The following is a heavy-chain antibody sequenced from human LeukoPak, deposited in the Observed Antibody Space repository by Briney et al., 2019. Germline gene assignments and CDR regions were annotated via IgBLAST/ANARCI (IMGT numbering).Heavy chain of an antibody. J-gene: IGHJ4*02. Sequence: PGGSLRLSCAASGFTFSTYEMNWVRQAPGKGPEWVSYISTSGSSRFYADSVRGRFTLSRDNVKDSLSLQMNSLRVEDTAVYFCARGWSRDYWGQGTLVTVSP. CDR3: ARGWSRDY. CDR1: GFTFSTYE. CDR2: ISTSGSSR. V-gene: IGHV3-48*03.